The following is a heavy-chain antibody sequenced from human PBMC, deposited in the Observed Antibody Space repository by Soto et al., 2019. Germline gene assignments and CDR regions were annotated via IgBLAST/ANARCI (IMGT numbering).Heavy chain of an antibody. J-gene: IGHJ4*02. D-gene: IGHD3-9*01. CDR3: ARGTSYYDILTGYSRPPHFDY. Sequence: SETLSLTCTVSGGSISSYYWSWIRQPPGKGLEWIGYIYYSGSTNYNPSLKSRVTISVDTSKNQFSLKLSSVTAADTAVYYCARGTSYYDILTGYSRPPHFDYWGQGTLVTVSS. V-gene: IGHV4-59*01. CDR2: IYYSGST. CDR1: GGSISSYY.